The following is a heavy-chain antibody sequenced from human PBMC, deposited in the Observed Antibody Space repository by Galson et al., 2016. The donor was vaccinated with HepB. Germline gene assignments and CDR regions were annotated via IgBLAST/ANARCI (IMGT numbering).Heavy chain of an antibody. CDR3: ARLVKHPSVAMYDY. J-gene: IGHJ4*02. CDR2: IYSSGTT. V-gene: IGHV4-39*01. Sequence: SETLSLTCSVSAGSISSSFYYWGWIRQPPGKGLEWIATIYSSGTTYYNPSLKSRVTMSVDTSKNQFSLNLTSVTAADTAVYYCARLVKHPSVAMYDYWGQGTLVTVSS. D-gene: IGHD2-15*01. CDR1: AGSISSSFYY.